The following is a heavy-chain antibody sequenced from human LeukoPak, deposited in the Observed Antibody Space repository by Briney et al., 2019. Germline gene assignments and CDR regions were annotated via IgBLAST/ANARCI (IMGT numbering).Heavy chain of an antibody. V-gene: IGHV1-69*04. Sequence: SVKVSCKASGGTFSSYAISWVRQAPGQGLEWMGRIIPILGIANYAQKFQGRVTITTDESTSTAYMELSSLRPEDTAVYYCARSQGGSFFYYMDVWGKGTTVTVSS. D-gene: IGHD1-26*01. J-gene: IGHJ6*03. CDR2: IIPILGIA. CDR3: ARSQGGSFFYYMDV. CDR1: GGTFSSYA.